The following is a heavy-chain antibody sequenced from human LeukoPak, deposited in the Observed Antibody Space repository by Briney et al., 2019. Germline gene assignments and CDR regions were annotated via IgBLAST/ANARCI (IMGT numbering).Heavy chain of an antibody. CDR2: INPSDGRT. Sequence: ASVKVSCKASEYTFTSYYIHWVRQAPGQGLEWMGIINPSDGRTNYAQKFQGRLTMTRDTSTSTVYMELSRLRSEDTAVYYCTRRNYSGSLPYFDYWGQGTLVTVSS. J-gene: IGHJ4*02. D-gene: IGHD1-26*01. CDR1: EYTFTSYY. CDR3: TRRNYSGSLPYFDY. V-gene: IGHV1-46*03.